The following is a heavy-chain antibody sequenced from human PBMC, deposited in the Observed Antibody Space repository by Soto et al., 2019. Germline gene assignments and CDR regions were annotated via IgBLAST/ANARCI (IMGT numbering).Heavy chain of an antibody. CDR1: GFTFSSYG. V-gene: IGHV3-48*02. J-gene: IGHJ6*02. D-gene: IGHD3-10*01. CDR3: ARSPRLLWLNRDGMAV. CDR2: ISSSSTI. Sequence: GGSLRLSCAASGFTFSSYGMHWVRQAPGKGLEWVSYISSSSTIYYADSVKGRFTISRDNAKNSLYLQMNSLRDEDTAVYYCARSPRLLWLNRDGMAVRAQRTTVIVSS.